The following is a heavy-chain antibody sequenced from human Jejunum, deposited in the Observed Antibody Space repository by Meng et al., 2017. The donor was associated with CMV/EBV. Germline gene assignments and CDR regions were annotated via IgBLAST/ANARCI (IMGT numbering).Heavy chain of an antibody. CDR1: GFMFSGYS. D-gene: IGHD6-6*01. CDR2: ISYDGIID. J-gene: IGHJ4*02. V-gene: IGHV3-30*03. Sequence: GFMFSGYSMNWVRQAPGKGLEWVAVISYDGIIDYYTDSVQGRFTISRDNSKNTLYLQMYSLRADDTAIYYCARGRVSYTTWSPQAYWGQGTLVTVSS. CDR3: ARGRVSYTTWSPQAY.